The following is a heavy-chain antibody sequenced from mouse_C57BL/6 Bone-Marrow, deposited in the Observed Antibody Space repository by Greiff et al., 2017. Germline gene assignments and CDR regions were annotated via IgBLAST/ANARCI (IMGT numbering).Heavy chain of an antibody. D-gene: IGHD1-1*01. CDR2: IHPNSGST. Sequence: VKLQQPGAELVKPGASVKLSCKASGYTFTSYWMHWVKQRPGQGLEWIGMIHPNSGSTNYNEKFKSKATLTVDKSSSTAYMQLSSLTSEDSAVXYCARRGYGSLWFAYWGQGTLVTVSA. J-gene: IGHJ3*01. CDR3: ARRGYGSLWFAY. V-gene: IGHV1-64*01. CDR1: GYTFTSYW.